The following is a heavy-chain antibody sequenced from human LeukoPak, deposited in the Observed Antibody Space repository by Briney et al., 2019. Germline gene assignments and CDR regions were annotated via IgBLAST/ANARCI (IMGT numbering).Heavy chain of an antibody. CDR1: RGSINNYG. V-gene: IGHV4-59*13. Sequence: SETLSLTCTVSRGSINNYGWTWIRQPPGRGLEWMGDLYNSGSTSYNPSLNSRLTISADTSNKQFFLRLRSVTAADTAVYYCARLSHIAAAGAYSYYSLDVWGQGTTVTVSS. D-gene: IGHD6-13*01. CDR2: LYNSGST. CDR3: ARLSHIAAAGAYSYYSLDV. J-gene: IGHJ6*02.